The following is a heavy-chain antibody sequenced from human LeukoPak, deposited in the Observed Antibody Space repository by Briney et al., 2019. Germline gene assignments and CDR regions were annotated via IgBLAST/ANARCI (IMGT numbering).Heavy chain of an antibody. D-gene: IGHD4-17*01. CDR3: ARLTDMDYGDWGIDY. CDR1: GYSFTSYW. J-gene: IGHJ4*02. V-gene: IGHV5-51*01. Sequence: GESLKISCKGSGYSFTSYWIGWVRQMPGKGLEWMGSIYPVDSNTTYSPSFQGQVTISADKSISTAYLQWSSLKASDTAMYYCARLTDMDYGDWGIDYWGQGTLVTVSS. CDR2: IYPVDSNT.